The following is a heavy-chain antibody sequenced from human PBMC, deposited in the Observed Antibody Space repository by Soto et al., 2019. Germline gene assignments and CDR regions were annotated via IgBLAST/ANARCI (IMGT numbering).Heavy chain of an antibody. CDR3: ARVWGGAIDF. CDR2: IYYSGST. D-gene: IGHD3-10*01. CDR1: GGSISSYY. Sequence: QVQLQESGPGLVKPSETLSLTCTVSGGSISSYYWSWIRQPPGKGLEWIGYIYYSGSTNYNPSLKSRVTTSVDTSKNQFSLMLTSVTAADAAVYYCARVWGGAIDFWGQGTMVTVSS. V-gene: IGHV4-59*01. J-gene: IGHJ3*01.